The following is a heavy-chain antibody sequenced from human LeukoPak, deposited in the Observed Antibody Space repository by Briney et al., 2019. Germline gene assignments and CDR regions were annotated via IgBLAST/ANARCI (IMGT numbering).Heavy chain of an antibody. CDR2: INPNSGGT. Sequence: ASVKVSCKASGYTFTGYYMHWVRQAPGQGLEWMGRINPNSGGTNYAQMFQGRVTMTRDTSISTAYMELSRLRSDDTAVYYCARVVYGSGSYYNDYWGQGTLVTVSS. D-gene: IGHD3-10*01. CDR1: GYTFTGYY. V-gene: IGHV1-2*06. CDR3: ARVVYGSGSYYNDY. J-gene: IGHJ4*02.